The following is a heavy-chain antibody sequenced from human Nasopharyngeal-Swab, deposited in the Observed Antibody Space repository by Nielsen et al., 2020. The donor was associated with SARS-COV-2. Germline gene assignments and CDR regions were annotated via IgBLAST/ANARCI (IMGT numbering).Heavy chain of an antibody. V-gene: IGHV3-30-3*01. CDR2: ISYDGSNK. CDR1: GFTFSSYA. Sequence: GGSLRLSCAASGFTFSSYAMHWVRQAPGKGLEWVAVISYDGSNKYYADSEKGRFTISRDNSKNTLYLQMNSLRAEDTAVYYCARRAFDPWVQGTLVTVSS. CDR3: ARRAFDP. J-gene: IGHJ5*02.